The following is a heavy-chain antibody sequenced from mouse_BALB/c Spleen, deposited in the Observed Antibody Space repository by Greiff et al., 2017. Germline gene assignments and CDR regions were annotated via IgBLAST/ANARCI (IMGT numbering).Heavy chain of an antibody. CDR1: GFNIKDTY. J-gene: IGHJ4*01. Sequence: EVQLQQSGAELVKPGASVKLSCTASGFNIKDTYMHWVKQRPEQGLEWIGRIDPANGNTKYDPKFQGKATITADTSSNTAYLQLSSLTSEDTAVYYCAVMITTAMDYWGQGTSVTGSS. CDR3: AVMITTAMDY. D-gene: IGHD2-4*01. CDR2: IDPANGNT. V-gene: IGHV14-3*02.